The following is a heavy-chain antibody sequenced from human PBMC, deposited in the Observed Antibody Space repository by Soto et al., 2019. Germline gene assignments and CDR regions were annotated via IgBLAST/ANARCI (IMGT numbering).Heavy chain of an antibody. CDR1: GLTVSGKKY. CDR3: ARDQLILPAHDFFYGSDV. D-gene: IGHD2-15*01. J-gene: IGHJ6*02. Sequence: TGGSLRLSCAVSGLTVSGKKYVAWVRQAPGKGLEWVAKIPQEGSDGHYADSVKGRFTISRDNAKNSVYLQMNSLRAEDTAVYYCARDQLILPAHDFFYGSDVWGQGAKVTVSS. CDR2: IPQEGSDG. V-gene: IGHV3-7*03.